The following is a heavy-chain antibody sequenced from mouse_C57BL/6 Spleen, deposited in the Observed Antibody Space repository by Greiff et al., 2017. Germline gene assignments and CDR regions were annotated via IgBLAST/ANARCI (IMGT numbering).Heavy chain of an antibody. CDR1: GFTFSDYG. Sequence: EVKLQESGGGLVKPGGSLKLSCAASGFTFSDYGMHWVRQAPEKGLEWVAYISSGSSTIYYADTVKGRFTISRDNAKNTLFLQMTSLRSEDTAMYYCARGGYPYYYAMDYWGQGTSVTVSS. CDR3: ARGGYPYYYAMDY. CDR2: ISSGSSTI. V-gene: IGHV5-17*01. J-gene: IGHJ4*01. D-gene: IGHD2-2*01.